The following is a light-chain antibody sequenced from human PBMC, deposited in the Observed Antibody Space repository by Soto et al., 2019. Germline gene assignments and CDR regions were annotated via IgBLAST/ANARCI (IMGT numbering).Light chain of an antibody. V-gene: IGKV1-9*01. CDR1: QGISIY. J-gene: IGKJ4*01. CDR2: AAS. CDR3: QLLNSYPLS. Sequence: DIQLTQSPSFLSASVGDRVTITCRSSQGISIYLAWYQQKPGKPPKVLIYAASTLQSGVPSRFSGSGSETEFNLTISSLRPEDFATFYCQLLNSYPLSFGGGNKVDIK.